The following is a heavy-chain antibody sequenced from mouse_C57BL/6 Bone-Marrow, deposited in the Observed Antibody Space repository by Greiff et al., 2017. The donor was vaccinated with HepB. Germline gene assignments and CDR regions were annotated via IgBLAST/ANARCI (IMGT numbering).Heavy chain of an antibody. CDR2: IRNKANNHAT. D-gene: IGHD2-5*01. J-gene: IGHJ1*03. Sequence: EVQLQESGGGLVQPGGSMKLSCAASGFTFSDAWMDWVRQSPEKGLEWVAEIRNKANNHATYYAESVKGRFTISRDDSKSSVYLQMNSLRAEDTGIYYCTSYYSNYAYWYFDVWGTGTTVTVSS. V-gene: IGHV6-6*01. CDR1: GFTFSDAW. CDR3: TSYYSNYAYWYFDV.